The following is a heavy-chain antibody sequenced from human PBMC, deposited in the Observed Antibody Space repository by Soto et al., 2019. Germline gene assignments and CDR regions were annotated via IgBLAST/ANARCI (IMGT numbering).Heavy chain of an antibody. J-gene: IGHJ3*02. CDR3: AKVHRDAMVRGVIWYDAFDI. D-gene: IGHD3-10*01. Sequence: GGSLRLSCAASGFTFSSYGMHWVRQAPGKGLEWVAVISYDGSNKYYADSVKGRFTISRDNSKNTLYLQMNSLRAEDTAVYYCAKVHRDAMVRGVIWYDAFDIWGQGTMVTVSS. CDR2: ISYDGSNK. CDR1: GFTFSSYG. V-gene: IGHV3-30*18.